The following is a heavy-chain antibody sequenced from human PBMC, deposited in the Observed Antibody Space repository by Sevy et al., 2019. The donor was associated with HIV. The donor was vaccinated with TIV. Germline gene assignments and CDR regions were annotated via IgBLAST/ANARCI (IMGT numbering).Heavy chain of an antibody. CDR1: GFSFTNAW. D-gene: IGHD1-26*01. J-gene: IGHJ4*02. CDR2: IKSKTDGGTR. V-gene: IGHV3-15*01. CDR3: TAGVGTSDCDY. Sequence: GGSLRLSCAASGFSFTNAWMSWVRQAPWKGLEWVGRIKSKTDGGTRDFAAPVKGRFAISRDDSKSTFYLQMDSLKTEDTGVYYCTAGVGTSDCDYWGQGILVTVSS.